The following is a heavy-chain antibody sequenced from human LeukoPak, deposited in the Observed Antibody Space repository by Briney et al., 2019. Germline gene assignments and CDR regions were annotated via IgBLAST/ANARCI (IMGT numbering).Heavy chain of an antibody. V-gene: IGHV3-53*04. J-gene: IGHJ3*02. D-gene: IGHD3-10*01. Sequence: GGSLRLSCAASGFTVSSNYMSWVRQAPGRGLERVSVIYSGGSTYYADSVKGRFTISRHNSKNTLYLQMDSLRAEDTAVYYCARGASHGSGSYYPFAFDIWGQGTMVTVSS. CDR3: ARGASHGSGSYYPFAFDI. CDR2: IYSGGST. CDR1: GFTVSSNY.